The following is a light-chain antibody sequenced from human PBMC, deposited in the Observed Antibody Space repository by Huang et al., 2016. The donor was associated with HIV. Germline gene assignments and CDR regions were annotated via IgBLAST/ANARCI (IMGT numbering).Light chain of an antibody. V-gene: IGKV3-11*01. J-gene: IGKJ4*01. CDR2: DGS. CDR1: QSIDNY. CDR3: QQRSHWPLT. Sequence: EIVLTQSPATLSLSPGERATLSCRASQSIDNYLAWYQQKGGQAPRLLFYDGSNRATGIPASFSGSGSGADFTLTIDSLESEDFAVYFCQQRSHWPLTFGGGSKVEI.